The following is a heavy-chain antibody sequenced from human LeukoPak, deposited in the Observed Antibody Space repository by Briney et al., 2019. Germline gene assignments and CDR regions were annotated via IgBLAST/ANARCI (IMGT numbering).Heavy chain of an antibody. CDR2: IYTSGST. V-gene: IGHV4-34*01. D-gene: IGHD2/OR15-2a*01. CDR3: ARKYYINLGSLYFDF. CDR1: GGPISGYF. Sequence: PSETLSLTCAVSGGPISGYFWSWIRQPPGKGLEWIGEIYTSGSTNYNPSLNSRVTISQDTPKHQFSLKLSSVTAADTAVYYCARKYYINLGSLYFDFWGQGSLVTVSS. J-gene: IGHJ4*02.